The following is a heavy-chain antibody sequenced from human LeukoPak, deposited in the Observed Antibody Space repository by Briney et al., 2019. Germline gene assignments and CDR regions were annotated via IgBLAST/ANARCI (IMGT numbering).Heavy chain of an antibody. CDR1: GGSFSGHY. J-gene: IGHJ4*01. CDR2: STHTGST. D-gene: IGHD2-2*01. Sequence: PSETLSPTCAVYGGSFSGHYWTWIRQAPGKGLEWIGESTHTGSTNYNPSLKSRVTIPVDTSKNQFSLKLTSVSAADTAAYHCARGRTGAAALDFWGPGTLVTVSS. CDR3: ARGRTGAAALDF. V-gene: IGHV4-34*01.